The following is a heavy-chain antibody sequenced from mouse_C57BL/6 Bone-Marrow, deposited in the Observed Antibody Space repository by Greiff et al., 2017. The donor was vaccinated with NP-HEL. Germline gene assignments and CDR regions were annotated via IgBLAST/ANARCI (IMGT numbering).Heavy chain of an antibody. CDR3: ARGSMDY. V-gene: IGHV3-8*01. J-gene: IGHJ4*01. Sequence: DVMLVESGPGLAKPSQTLSLTCSVTGYSITSDYWNWIRKFPGNKLEYMWYISYSGSTYYNPSLKRRFSITRDSSKHQYYLRLNSVTTEDTATYYCARGSMDYWGQGTSVSVSS. CDR2: ISYSGST. CDR1: GYSITSDY.